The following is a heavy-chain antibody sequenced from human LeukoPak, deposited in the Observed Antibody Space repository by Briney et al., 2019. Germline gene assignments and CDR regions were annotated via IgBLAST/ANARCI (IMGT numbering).Heavy chain of an antibody. CDR2: IKQDGSEQ. CDR3: VRWSGSWYY. D-gene: IGHD6-13*01. CDR1: GFTFSNYW. Sequence: GGSLRLSCAASGFTFSNYWMSWVRHAPGKGLEWVANIKQDGSEQYYVDSVKGRFTISRDNSKNSLYLQMNSLRAEDTAVYYCVRWSGSWYYWGQGTLVTVSS. J-gene: IGHJ4*02. V-gene: IGHV3-7*05.